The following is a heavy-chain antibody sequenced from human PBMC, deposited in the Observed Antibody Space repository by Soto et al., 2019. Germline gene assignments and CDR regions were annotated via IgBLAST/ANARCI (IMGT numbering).Heavy chain of an antibody. CDR3: ARGISLRYFDWVRRSGGYFDY. CDR1: GGSFSGYY. J-gene: IGHJ4*02. D-gene: IGHD3-9*01. Sequence: PSETLSLTCAVYGGSFSGYYWSWIRQPPGKGLEWIGEINHSGSTNYNPSLKSRVTISVDTSKNQFSLKLSSVTAADTAVYYCARGISLRYFDWVRRSGGYFDYWGQGTLVTVSS. V-gene: IGHV4-34*01. CDR2: INHSGST.